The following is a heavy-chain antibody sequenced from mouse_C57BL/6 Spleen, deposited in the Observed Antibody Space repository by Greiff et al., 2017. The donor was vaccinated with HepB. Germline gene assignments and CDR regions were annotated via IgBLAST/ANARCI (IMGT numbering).Heavy chain of an antibody. D-gene: IGHD1-1*01. Sequence: VQLQQSGPELVKPGASVKISCKASGYSFTGYYMNWVKQSPEKSLEWIGEINPSTGGTTYNQKFKAKATLTVDKSSSTAYMQLKSLTSEDSAVYYCARGLRSSYYFDYWGQGTTLTVSS. J-gene: IGHJ2*01. CDR3: ARGLRSSYYFDY. V-gene: IGHV1-42*01. CDR2: INPSTGGT. CDR1: GYSFTGYY.